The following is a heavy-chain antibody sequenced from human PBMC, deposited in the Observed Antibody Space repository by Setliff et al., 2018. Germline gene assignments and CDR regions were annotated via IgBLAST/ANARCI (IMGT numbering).Heavy chain of an antibody. CDR3: AKDYDSSGYPRYYFDY. D-gene: IGHD3-22*01. CDR1: GFTFDDYA. V-gene: IGHV3-9*03. CDR2: ISWNSGSI. J-gene: IGHJ4*02. Sequence: SLRLSCAASGFTFDDYAMHWVRQAPGKGLEWVSGISWNSGSIGYADSVKGRFTISRDNAKNSLYLQMNSLRAEDMALYYCAKDYDSSGYPRYYFDYWGQGTLVTVS.